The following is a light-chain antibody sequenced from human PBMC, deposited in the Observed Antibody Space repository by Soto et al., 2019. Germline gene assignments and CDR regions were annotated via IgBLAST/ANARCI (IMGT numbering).Light chain of an antibody. CDR2: DVS. CDR3: SSYTSSSTLVV. CDR1: SSDVGGYNY. V-gene: IGLV2-14*01. J-gene: IGLJ2*01. Sequence: QSALTQPASVSGSPGQSITISCTGTSSDVGGYNYVSWYQQHPGKAPKLMIYDVSNRPSGVSNRFSGSKSGNTAALTISGRQAEDEAAYYCSSYTSSSTLVVFGGGTKLTVL.